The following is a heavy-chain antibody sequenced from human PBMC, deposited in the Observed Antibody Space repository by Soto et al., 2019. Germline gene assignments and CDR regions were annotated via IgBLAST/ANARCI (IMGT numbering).Heavy chain of an antibody. D-gene: IGHD1-26*01. J-gene: IGHJ4*02. CDR2: INPNSGGT. CDR1: GYTFTGYY. V-gene: IGHV1-2*02. CDR3: ARMYSGSYFPPYYFDY. Sequence: ASVKVSCKASGYTFTGYYMHWVRQAPGQGLEWMGWINPNSGGTNYAQKFQGRVTMTRDTSISTAYMELSRLRSDDTSVYYCARMYSGSYFPPYYFDYWGQGTLVTVSS.